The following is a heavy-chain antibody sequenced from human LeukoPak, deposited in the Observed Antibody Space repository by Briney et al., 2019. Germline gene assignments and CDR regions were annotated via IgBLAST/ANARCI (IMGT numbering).Heavy chain of an antibody. J-gene: IGHJ6*02. CDR3: AKSGTLYGGYLSDPPTNIYGMDV. Sequence: GGSLRLSCAASGFTFSSYAMSWVRQAPGKGLEWVSAISGSGGSTYYADSVKGRFTISRDNSKNTLYLQVNSLRAEDTAVYCCAKSGTLYGGYLSDPPTNIYGMDVWGQGTTVTVSS. CDR2: ISGSGGST. CDR1: GFTFSSYA. V-gene: IGHV3-23*01. D-gene: IGHD5-12*01.